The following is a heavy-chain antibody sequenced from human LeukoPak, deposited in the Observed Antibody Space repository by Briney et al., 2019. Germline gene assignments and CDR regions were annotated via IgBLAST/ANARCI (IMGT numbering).Heavy chain of an antibody. Sequence: ASVKVSCKASGYTFTSYDVNWVRQATGQGLEWMGWMNPNSGNTGYAQKFQGRVTMTRNTSISTAYMELSSLRSEDTAVYYCARFDFWSDLYYGMDVWGQGTTVTVSS. CDR1: GYTFTSYD. CDR2: MNPNSGNT. V-gene: IGHV1-8*01. D-gene: IGHD3-3*01. J-gene: IGHJ6*02. CDR3: ARFDFWSDLYYGMDV.